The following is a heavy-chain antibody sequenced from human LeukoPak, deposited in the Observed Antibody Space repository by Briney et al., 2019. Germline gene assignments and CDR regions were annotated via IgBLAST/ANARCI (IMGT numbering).Heavy chain of an antibody. CDR1: GGTFSSYA. V-gene: IGHV1-69*13. Sequence: ASVKVSCKASGGTFSSYAISWVRQAPGQGLEWMGGIIPIFGTANYAQKSQGRVTITADESTSTAYMELSSLRSEDTAVYYCARGPGGYNLELDYWGQGTLVTVSS. D-gene: IGHD5-24*01. J-gene: IGHJ4*02. CDR2: IIPIFGTA. CDR3: ARGPGGYNLELDY.